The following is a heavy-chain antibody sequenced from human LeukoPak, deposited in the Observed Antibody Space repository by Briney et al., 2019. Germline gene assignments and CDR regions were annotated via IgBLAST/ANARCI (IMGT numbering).Heavy chain of an antibody. CDR2: INPNSGGT. CDR3: ARGIRHDYGDFIDAFDI. J-gene: IGHJ3*02. V-gene: IGHV1-2*02. Sequence: ASVKVSCKASGGTFSSYAISWVRQAPGQGLEWMGWINPNSGGTNYAQKFQGRVTMTRDTSISTAYMELSRLRSDDTAVYYCARGIRHDYGDFIDAFDIWGQGTMVTVSS. CDR1: GGTFSSYA. D-gene: IGHD4-17*01.